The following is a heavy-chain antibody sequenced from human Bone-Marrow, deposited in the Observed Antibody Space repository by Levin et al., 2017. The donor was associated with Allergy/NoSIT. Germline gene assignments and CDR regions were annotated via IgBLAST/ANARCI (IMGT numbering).Heavy chain of an antibody. CDR3: AGPDCSGTSCYYFLDS. J-gene: IGHJ4*02. CDR2: ISRSSSTI. CDR1: GFTFSRYS. V-gene: IGHV3-48*01. Sequence: GGSLRLSCAASGFTFSRYSMNWVRQAPGRGLEWVSYISRSSSTISYADSVKGRFTISRDNAKNSLYLQMNSLRAEDTAVYYCAGPDCSGTSCYYFLDSWGQGTLVTVSS. D-gene: IGHD2-2*01.